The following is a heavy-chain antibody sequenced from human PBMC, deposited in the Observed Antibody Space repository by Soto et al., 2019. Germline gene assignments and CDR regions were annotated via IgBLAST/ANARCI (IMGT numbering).Heavy chain of an antibody. CDR1: GFPFSACA. D-gene: IGHD2-8*01. CDR3: AKGWCWVHYGLDV. V-gene: IGHV3-23*01. CDR2: ISASGETT. Sequence: EVQLLESGGGLVQPGGSLRLSCAASGFPFSACAMNWVRQAPGKGLEWVSAISASGETTFYADSVKGRFTISRDNAKNTVYMQIIDLRAEDTAVYYCAKGWCWVHYGLDVWGQGTTVTVSS. J-gene: IGHJ6*02.